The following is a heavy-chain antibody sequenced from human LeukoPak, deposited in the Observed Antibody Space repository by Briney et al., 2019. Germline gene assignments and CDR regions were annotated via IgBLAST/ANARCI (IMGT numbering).Heavy chain of an antibody. CDR2: IYYRGAT. CDR1: GGSISSSSYY. CDR3: ASTPFQVVVLPAATL. V-gene: IGHV4-39*01. J-gene: IGHJ4*02. D-gene: IGHD2-2*01. Sequence: KPSETLSLTCTVSGGSISSSSYYWGWIRQPPGKGLEWIGTIYYRGATYYNPSLKSRVTVSVDTSKNQFSLNLSSVTAADTAVYYCASTPFQVVVLPAATLWGQGTLVTVSS.